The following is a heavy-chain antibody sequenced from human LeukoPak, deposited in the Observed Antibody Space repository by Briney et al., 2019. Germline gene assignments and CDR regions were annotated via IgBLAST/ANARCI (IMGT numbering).Heavy chain of an antibody. CDR1: GGSISSYY. CDR2: IYYSGST. V-gene: IGHV4-59*01. J-gene: IGHJ3*02. Sequence: SETLSLTCTVSGGSISSYYWSWIRQPPGKGLEWIGYIYYSGSTNYNPSLKSRVTISVDTSKNQFSLKLSSVTAADTAVYYCARVIKYYYDSSGYYKDAFDIWGQGTMVTVSS. D-gene: IGHD3-22*01. CDR3: ARVIKYYYDSSGYYKDAFDI.